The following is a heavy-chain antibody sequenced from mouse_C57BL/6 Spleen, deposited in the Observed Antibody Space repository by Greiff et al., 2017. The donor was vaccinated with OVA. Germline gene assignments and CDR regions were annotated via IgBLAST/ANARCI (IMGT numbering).Heavy chain of an antibody. D-gene: IGHD2-3*01. Sequence: QVHVKQPGAELVKPGASVKMSCKASGYTFTSYWITWVKQRPGQGLEWIGDIYPGSGSTNYNEKFKSKATLTVDTSSSTAYMQLSSLTSEDSAVYYCARYDGYYYAMDYWGQGTSVTVSS. CDR3: ARYDGYYYAMDY. CDR2: IYPGSGST. V-gene: IGHV1-55*01. CDR1: GYTFTSYW. J-gene: IGHJ4*01.